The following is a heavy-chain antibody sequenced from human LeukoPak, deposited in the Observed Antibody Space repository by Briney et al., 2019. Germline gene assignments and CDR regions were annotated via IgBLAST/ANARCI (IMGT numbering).Heavy chain of an antibody. V-gene: IGHV3-33*01. J-gene: IGHJ6*02. Sequence: PGWSLRLSCAASGFTFSSYGMHWVRQAPGKGLEWVAVIWYDGSNKYYADSVKGRFTISRDNSKNTLYLQMNSLRAEDTAVYYCASCPCGYCSSTSSDYYGMDVWGQGTTVTVSS. CDR3: ASCPCGYCSSTSSDYYGMDV. CDR2: IWYDGSNK. D-gene: IGHD2-2*01. CDR1: GFTFSSYG.